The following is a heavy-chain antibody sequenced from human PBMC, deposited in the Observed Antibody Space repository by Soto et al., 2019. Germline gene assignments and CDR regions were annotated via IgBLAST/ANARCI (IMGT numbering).Heavy chain of an antibody. V-gene: IGHV3-64*01. Sequence: EVQLVESGGGLVQPGGSLRLSCAAPGFTFSSYAMHWVRQAPGKGLEYVSAISSNGGSTYYANSVKGRFTISRDNYKNTLYLQMGSLRAEDMAVYYCARRDGYNFDYWGQGTLVTVSS. CDR1: GFTFSSYA. CDR2: ISSNGGST. CDR3: ARRDGYNFDY. J-gene: IGHJ4*02. D-gene: IGHD5-12*01.